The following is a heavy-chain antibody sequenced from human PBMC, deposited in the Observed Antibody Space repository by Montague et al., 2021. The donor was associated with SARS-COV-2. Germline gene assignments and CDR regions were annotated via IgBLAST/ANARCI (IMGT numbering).Heavy chain of an antibody. CDR1: GFTFSSYA. CDR2: ISYDGTKE. CDR3: ARESDSSAYYAFDV. D-gene: IGHD3-22*01. J-gene: IGHJ3*01. Sequence: SLRLSCAASGFTFSSYAMHRVRQAPGKGLEWLAVISYDGTKEYWADSVKGRFTISRDNSRNTLYLQMNGLRPEDTAVYYCARESDSSAYYAFDVWGQGTMVNVSS. V-gene: IGHV3-30*04.